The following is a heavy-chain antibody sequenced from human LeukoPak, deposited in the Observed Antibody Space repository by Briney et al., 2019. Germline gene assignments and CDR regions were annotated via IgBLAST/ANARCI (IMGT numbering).Heavy chain of an antibody. Sequence: GGSLRLSCAASGFTFSDYYMSWIRQAPGKGLKWVSYISSSGSTIYYADSVKGRFTISRDNAKNSLYLQMNSLRAEDTAVYYCAREVFGVAAPMFDPWGQGTLVTVSS. CDR2: ISSSGSTI. CDR1: GFTFSDYY. CDR3: AREVFGVAAPMFDP. V-gene: IGHV3-11*01. J-gene: IGHJ5*02. D-gene: IGHD3-3*01.